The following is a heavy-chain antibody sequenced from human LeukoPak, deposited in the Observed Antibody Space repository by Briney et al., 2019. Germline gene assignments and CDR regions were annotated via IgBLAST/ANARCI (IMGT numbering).Heavy chain of an antibody. V-gene: IGHV3-23*01. D-gene: IGHD3-22*01. CDR2: ISASGGST. CDR1: GFTFSSSA. CDR3: AKAAKLTYYYDSSGYYQLDY. J-gene: IGHJ4*02. Sequence: GGSLRLSCAASGFTFSSSAMSWVRQVPGKGLEWVSGISASGGSTYYADSVRGRFTISRDNSKNTLYLQMNSLRAEDTAVYYCAKAAKLTYYYDSSGYYQLDYWGQGTLVTVSS.